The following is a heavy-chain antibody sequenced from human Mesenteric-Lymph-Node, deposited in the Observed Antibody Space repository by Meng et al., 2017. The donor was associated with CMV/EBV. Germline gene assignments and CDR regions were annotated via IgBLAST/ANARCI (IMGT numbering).Heavy chain of an antibody. CDR2: IYRDGNT. CDR1: SSNKW. Sequence: SSNKWWGWGRQPPGKGLEWIGEIYRDGNTNYNPSLKPRVTVALDKSKNRFSLKLSSVTAADTAIYYCARLHYYDTSGWNWFDPWGQGTLVTVSS. D-gene: IGHD3-16*01. V-gene: IGHV4-4*02. J-gene: IGHJ5*02. CDR3: ARLHYYDTSGWNWFDP.